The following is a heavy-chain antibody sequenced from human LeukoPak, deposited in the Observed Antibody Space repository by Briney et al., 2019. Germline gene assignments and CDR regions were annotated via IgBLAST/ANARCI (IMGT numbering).Heavy chain of an antibody. V-gene: IGHV3-30-3*01. J-gene: IGHJ4*02. CDR2: ISYDGSKK. CDR3: ARGESYRFDY. CDR1: GFTFSSYA. D-gene: IGHD3-16*01. Sequence: GRSLRLSCAVSGFTFSSYAVHWVRQAPGKGLEWVAVISYDGSKKYYADSVEGRFTISRDNSKNTLYLQMNSLRVEDTAVYYCARGESYRFDYWGQGTLVTVSS.